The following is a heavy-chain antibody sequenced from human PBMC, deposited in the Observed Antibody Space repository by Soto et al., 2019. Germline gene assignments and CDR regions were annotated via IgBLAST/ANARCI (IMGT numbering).Heavy chain of an antibody. CDR1: GFTFISYA. D-gene: IGHD3-10*01. Sequence: EVQLLESGGGLVQPGGSLRLSCAASGFTFISYAMNWVRQAPGKGLQWVAAISGGGDATFYADSVEGRFTISRDNSRNTVNLQMNSLEADDTAVYYCARKVPGSTTRQDYWYFDLWGRGTLVTVSS. J-gene: IGHJ2*01. CDR2: ISGGGDAT. V-gene: IGHV3-23*01. CDR3: ARKVPGSTTRQDYWYFDL.